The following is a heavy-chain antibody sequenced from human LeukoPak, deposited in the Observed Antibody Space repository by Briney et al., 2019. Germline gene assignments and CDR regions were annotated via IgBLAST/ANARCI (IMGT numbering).Heavy chain of an antibody. CDR3: AKDRYSSSGYEFDY. J-gene: IGHJ4*02. CDR2: ISWNSGSI. D-gene: IGHD5-12*01. CDR1: GFTFDDYA. V-gene: IGHV3-9*01. Sequence: GGSLRLSCAASGFTFDDYAMHWVRQAPGKGLEWVSGISWNSGSIGYADSVKGRFTISRDNAKNSLYLQMNSLRAEDTALYYCAKDRYSSSGYEFDYWGQGTLVTVSS.